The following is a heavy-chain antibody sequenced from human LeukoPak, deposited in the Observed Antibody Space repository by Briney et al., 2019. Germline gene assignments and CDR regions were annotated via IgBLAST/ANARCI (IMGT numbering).Heavy chain of an antibody. CDR2: IYYSGST. CDR1: GGSVSSGSYY. CDR3: ARDDYSSGRSDY. D-gene: IGHD6-19*01. V-gene: IGHV4-61*01. J-gene: IGHJ4*02. Sequence: SETLSLTCTVSGGSVSSGSYYWTWIRQPPGKGLEWIGYIYYSGSTNYNPSLKSRVTISVDTSKNQFSLKLSSVTAADTAAYYCARDDYSSGRSDYSGQGTLVTVSS.